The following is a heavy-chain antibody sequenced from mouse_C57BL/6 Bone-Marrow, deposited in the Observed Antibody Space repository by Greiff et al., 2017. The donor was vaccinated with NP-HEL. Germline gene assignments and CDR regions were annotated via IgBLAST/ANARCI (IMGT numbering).Heavy chain of an antibody. CDR3: ARDGSSGPFAY. J-gene: IGHJ3*01. Sequence: DVKLVESEGGLVQPGSSMKLSCTASGFTFSDYYMAWVRQVPEKGLEWVANINYDGSSTYYLDSLKSRFIISRDNAKNSLYLQMSSLKPEDTATYYCARDGSSGPFAYWGQGTLVTVSA. D-gene: IGHD3-2*02. CDR2: INYDGSST. V-gene: IGHV5-16*01. CDR1: GFTFSDYY.